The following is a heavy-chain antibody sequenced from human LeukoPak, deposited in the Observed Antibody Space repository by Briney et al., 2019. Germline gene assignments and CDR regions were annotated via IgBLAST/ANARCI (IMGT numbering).Heavy chain of an antibody. J-gene: IGHJ4*02. Sequence: PEASVKVSCKASGGTFSSYAISWVRQAPGQGLEWMGGIIPIFGTANYAQKFQGRVTITTDESTSTAYMELSSLRSEDTAVYYCARESGSYQYFDYWGQGTLVTVSS. D-gene: IGHD1-26*01. CDR1: GGTFSSYA. CDR3: ARESGSYQYFDY. CDR2: IIPIFGTA. V-gene: IGHV1-69*05.